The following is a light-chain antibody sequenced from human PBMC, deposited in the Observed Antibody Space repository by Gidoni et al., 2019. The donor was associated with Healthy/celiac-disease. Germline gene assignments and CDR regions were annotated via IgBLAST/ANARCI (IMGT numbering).Light chain of an antibody. CDR2: AAS. CDR3: QQSYSTLTWT. V-gene: IGKV1-39*01. CDR1: QSISRY. J-gene: IGKJ1*01. Sequence: DIQMTQSPSSLSASVGDRVTITCRASQSISRYLNWYQQKPGKAPKLLIYAASSLQSGVPSRFSGSGSGTDFTLNISSLQPEDFATYYCQQSYSTLTWTFGQGTKVEIK.